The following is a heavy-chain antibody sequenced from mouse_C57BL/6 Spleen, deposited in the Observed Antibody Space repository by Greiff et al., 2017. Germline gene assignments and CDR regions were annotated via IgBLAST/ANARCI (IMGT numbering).Heavy chain of an antibody. J-gene: IGHJ2*01. V-gene: IGHV1-69*01. CDR1: GYTFTSYW. CDR2: IDPSDSYT. CDR3: ARSPDGYYVLDY. Sequence: VQLQQPGAELVMPGASVKLSCKASGYTFTSYWMPWVKQRPGQGLEWIGEIDPSDSYTNYNQKFKGKSSLTVDKSSSPAYMQLSSLTSEDSAVYYCARSPDGYYVLDYWGQGTTLTVSS. D-gene: IGHD2-3*01.